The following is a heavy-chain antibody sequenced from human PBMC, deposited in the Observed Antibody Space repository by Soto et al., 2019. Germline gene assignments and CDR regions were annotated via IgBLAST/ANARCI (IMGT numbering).Heavy chain of an antibody. J-gene: IGHJ6*02. Sequence: PGGSLRLSCAASGFSFSSNWMHWVRQAPGKGLEWVAVISHDGSKTNYADSVKGRFTISRDNSKNTLYLQMNSLRAEDAAIYYCAKYLAGPPCYGVDVWGQGTTVTVSS. CDR1: GFSFSSNW. V-gene: IGHV3-30*18. CDR3: AKYLAGPPCYGVDV. D-gene: IGHD3-10*01. CDR2: ISHDGSKT.